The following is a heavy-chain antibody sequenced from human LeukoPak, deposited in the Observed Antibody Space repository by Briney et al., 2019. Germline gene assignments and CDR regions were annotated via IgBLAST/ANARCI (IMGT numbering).Heavy chain of an antibody. CDR1: GGSISSYY. D-gene: IGHD1-26*01. J-gene: IGHJ4*02. CDR3: ARVVVGATWYFDY. CDR2: IYYSGST. Sequence: PSETLSLTCTVSGGSISSYYWSWIRQPPGKGLEWIGYIYYSGSTNYNPSLKSRVTISVDTSKNQFSLKLSSVTAADTAVYYCARVVVGATWYFDYWGQGTLVTVSS. V-gene: IGHV4-59*01.